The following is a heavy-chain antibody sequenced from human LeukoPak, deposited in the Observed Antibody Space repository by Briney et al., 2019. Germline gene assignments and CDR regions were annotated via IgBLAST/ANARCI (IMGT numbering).Heavy chain of an antibody. CDR3: ARVYLRQAYYYGSGSYYALDY. D-gene: IGHD3-10*01. Sequence: PSETLSLTCAVYGGSFSGYYWSWIRQPPGKGLEWIGEINHSGSTNYNPSLKSRVTISVDTSKNQFSLKLSSVTAADTAVYYCARVYLRQAYYYGSGSYYALDYWGQGTLVTVSS. V-gene: IGHV4-34*01. CDR1: GGSFSGYY. CDR2: INHSGST. J-gene: IGHJ4*02.